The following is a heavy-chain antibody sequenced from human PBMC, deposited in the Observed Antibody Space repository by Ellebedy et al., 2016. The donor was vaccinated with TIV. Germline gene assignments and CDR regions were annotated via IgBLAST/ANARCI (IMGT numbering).Heavy chain of an antibody. V-gene: IGHV3-7*01. D-gene: IGHD4-17*01. CDR1: GFSFRSYW. CDR2: IYQDGSQR. J-gene: IGHJ5*01. Sequence: GESLKISCAASGFSFRSYWMAWVRQATGKGLEWVANIYQDGSQRYYVDSVKGRFTISRDNAKNSLYLQMNSLRLDETAVYYCARRGSYGDYAVQINNWFDSWGPGTLVTVYS. CDR3: ARRGSYGDYAVQINNWFDS.